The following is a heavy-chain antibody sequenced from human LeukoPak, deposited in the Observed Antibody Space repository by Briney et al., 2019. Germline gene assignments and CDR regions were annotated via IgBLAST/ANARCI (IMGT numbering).Heavy chain of an antibody. CDR2: ISAYNGNT. J-gene: IGHJ4*02. V-gene: IGHV1-18*01. CDR3: ARDFLDYYGSGSLIDY. CDR1: GYTFTSYG. D-gene: IGHD3-10*01. Sequence: ASVKVSCKASGYTFTSYGISRVRQAPGQGLEWMGWISAYNGNTNYAQKLQGRVTMATDTSTSTAYMELRSLRSDDTAVYYCARDFLDYYGSGSLIDYWGQGTLVTVSS.